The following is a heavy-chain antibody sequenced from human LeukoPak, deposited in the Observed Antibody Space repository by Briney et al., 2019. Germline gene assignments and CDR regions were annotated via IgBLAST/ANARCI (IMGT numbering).Heavy chain of an antibody. D-gene: IGHD2-21*02. CDR2: IYYSGST. CDR1: GGSISSSSYY. V-gene: IGHV4-39*01. J-gene: IGHJ6*02. Sequence: SETLSLTCTVSGGSISSSSYYWGWLRQPPGKGLEWIGSIYYSGSTYYNPSLKSRVTISVDTSKNQFSLKLSSVTAADTAVYYCASRLAYCGGDCPGGGMDVWGQGTTVTVSS. CDR3: ASRLAYCGGDCPGGGMDV.